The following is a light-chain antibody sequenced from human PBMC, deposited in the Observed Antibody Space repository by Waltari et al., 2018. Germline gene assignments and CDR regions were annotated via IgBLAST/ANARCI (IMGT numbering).Light chain of an antibody. CDR1: ISNIGPHY. V-gene: IGLV1-47*01. CDR3: ATRDEGPTVV. J-gene: IGLJ2*01. Sequence: QSVLTQPPSASGTPGQSVTISCSGSISNIGPHYVYWYRQLPGTAPKLLIYLTHQRPSGVPDRFSASKSGTSASLAISGLRFEDEADYYCATRDEGPTVVFGGGTKLTVL. CDR2: LTH.